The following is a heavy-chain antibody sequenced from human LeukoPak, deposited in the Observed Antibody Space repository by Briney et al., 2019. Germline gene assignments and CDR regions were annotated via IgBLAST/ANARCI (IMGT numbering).Heavy chain of an antibody. CDR3: ASSSFDWLPDYYYGMDV. CDR1: GGTFSSYA. Sequence: GASVKVSCKASGGTFSSYAISWVRQAPGQGLEWMGRIIPILGIANYAQKFQGRVTITADKSTSTAYMELRSLRSEDTAVYYCASSSFDWLPDYYYGMDVWGQGTTVTVSS. CDR2: IIPILGIA. J-gene: IGHJ6*02. D-gene: IGHD3-9*01. V-gene: IGHV1-69*04.